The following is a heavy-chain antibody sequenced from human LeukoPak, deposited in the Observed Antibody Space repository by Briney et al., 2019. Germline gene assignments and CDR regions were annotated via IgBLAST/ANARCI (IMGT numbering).Heavy chain of an antibody. V-gene: IGHV3-30*04. D-gene: IGHD1-26*01. CDR1: GFTFSSYA. CDR2: ISYDGSNK. CDR3: ARESGSYGYIDY. Sequence: PGRSLRLSCAASGFTFSSYAMHWVRQAPGKGLEWVAVISYDGSNKYYADSVKGRFTISRDNSKNTLYLQMNSLGAEDTAVYYCARESGSYGYIDYWGQGTLVTVSS. J-gene: IGHJ4*02.